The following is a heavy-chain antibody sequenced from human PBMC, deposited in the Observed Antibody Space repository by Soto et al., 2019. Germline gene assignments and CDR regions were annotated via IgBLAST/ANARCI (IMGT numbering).Heavy chain of an antibody. CDR3: ARGGRYFGWPYGH. CDR1: GGSFSGYY. D-gene: IGHD3-9*01. CDR2: INHSGIT. J-gene: IGHJ4*02. V-gene: IGHV4-34*01. Sequence: SETLSLTCAVYGGSFSGYYWSWIREPPGKGLEWVGEINHSGITNYNPSLKSRVTISVDTSKNQFSLKLSSVTAADTAVYYCARGGRYFGWPYGHWGPGTMVTVST.